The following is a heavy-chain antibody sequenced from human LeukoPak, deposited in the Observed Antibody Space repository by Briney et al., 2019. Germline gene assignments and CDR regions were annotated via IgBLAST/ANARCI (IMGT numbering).Heavy chain of an antibody. J-gene: IGHJ3*02. V-gene: IGHV3-48*03. CDR3: ARDLNWGQGAFDI. D-gene: IGHD7-27*01. CDR1: GFTFSSYE. CDR2: ISSSGSTI. Sequence: GGSLRLSCAASGFTFSSYEMNWVRQAPGKGLEWVSYISSSGSTIYYAGSVKGRFTISRDNAKNSLYLQMNSLRAEDTAVYYCARDLNWGQGAFDIWGQGTMVTVSS.